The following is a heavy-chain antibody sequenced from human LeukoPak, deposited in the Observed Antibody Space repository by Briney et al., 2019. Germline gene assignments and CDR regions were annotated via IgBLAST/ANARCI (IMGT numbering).Heavy chain of an antibody. J-gene: IGHJ4*02. CDR1: GYSISSGYY. Sequence: SETLSLTCSVSGYSISSGYYWGWIRQPPGKGLEWIGIIYPRGSTYYNPSLKSGLTISVDPSKNQFSLKLSSVTAADTAVYYCASHRLQTFDYWGQGTLVTVSS. D-gene: IGHD5-24*01. V-gene: IGHV4-38-2*02. CDR2: IYPRGST. CDR3: ASHRLQTFDY.